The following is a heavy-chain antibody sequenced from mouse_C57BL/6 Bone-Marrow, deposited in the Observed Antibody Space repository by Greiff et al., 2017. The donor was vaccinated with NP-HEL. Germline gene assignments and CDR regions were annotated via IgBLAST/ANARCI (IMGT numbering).Heavy chain of an antibody. V-gene: IGHV1-63*01. Sequence: QVQLQQSGAELVRPGTSVKMSCKASGYTFTNYWIGWAKQRPGHGLEWIGDIYPGGGYTNYNEKFKGKATPTADKSSSTAYMQFSSLTSEDSAIYYCARGIYDYDDYAMDYWGQGTSVTVSS. CDR2: IYPGGGYT. CDR1: GYTFTNYW. J-gene: IGHJ4*01. D-gene: IGHD2-4*01. CDR3: ARGIYDYDDYAMDY.